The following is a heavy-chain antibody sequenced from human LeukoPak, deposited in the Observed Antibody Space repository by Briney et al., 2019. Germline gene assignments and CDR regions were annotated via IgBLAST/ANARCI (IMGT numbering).Heavy chain of an antibody. CDR3: ARAGTSLRSNWSDP. CDR2: ISYDGSNK. D-gene: IGHD3-16*01. Sequence: GGSLRLSCAASGFTFSSYAMHWVRQAPGKGLEWVAVISYDGSNKYYADSVKGRFTISRDNSKNTLYLQMNSLRAEDTAVYYCARAGTSLRSNWSDPWGQGTLVTVSS. J-gene: IGHJ5*02. CDR1: GFTFSSYA. V-gene: IGHV3-30-3*01.